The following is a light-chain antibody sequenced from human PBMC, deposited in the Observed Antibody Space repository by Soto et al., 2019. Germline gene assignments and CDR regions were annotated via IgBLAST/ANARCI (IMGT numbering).Light chain of an antibody. J-gene: IGKJ1*01. Sequence: DRVMTQSPVTLSVSPGDRATLSCRASQIISSNLAWYQQKPGQAPRLLIHSASTRATGIPARFSGSGSGTEFTLTISSLQSEDFAVYSCQQYHNWPWTFGQGTEVELK. CDR2: SAS. CDR3: QQYHNWPWT. V-gene: IGKV3-15*01. CDR1: QIISSN.